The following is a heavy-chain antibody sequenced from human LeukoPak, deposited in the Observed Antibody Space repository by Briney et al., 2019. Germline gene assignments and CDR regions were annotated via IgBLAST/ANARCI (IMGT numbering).Heavy chain of an antibody. Sequence: SETLSLTCAVYGGSFSGYYWSWIRQPPGKGLEWIGEINHSGSTNYKPSLKSRVTISVDTSKNQFSLKLSSVTAADTAVYYCAVVRGVQAAFDYWGQGTLVTVSS. J-gene: IGHJ4*02. CDR3: AVVRGVQAAFDY. V-gene: IGHV4-34*01. D-gene: IGHD3-10*01. CDR1: GGSFSGYY. CDR2: INHSGST.